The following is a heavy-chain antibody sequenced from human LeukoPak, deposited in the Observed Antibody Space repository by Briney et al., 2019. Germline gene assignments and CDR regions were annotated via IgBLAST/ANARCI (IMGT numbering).Heavy chain of an antibody. D-gene: IGHD3-16*01. Sequence: GGSLRLSCAASGFTFSSYGMHWVRQAPGKGLEWVAVISYDGSNKYYADSVKGRFTISRDNSKNTLYLQMNSLRAEDTAAYYCAKATWGEIGYWGQGTLVTVSS. CDR2: ISYDGSNK. CDR1: GFTFSSYG. V-gene: IGHV3-30*18. CDR3: AKATWGEIGY. J-gene: IGHJ4*02.